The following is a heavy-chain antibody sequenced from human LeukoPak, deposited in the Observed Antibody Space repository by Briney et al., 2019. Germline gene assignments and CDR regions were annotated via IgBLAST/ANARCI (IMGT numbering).Heavy chain of an antibody. CDR3: ARERIHTWGYSSSWYDSNWGDY. J-gene: IGHJ4*02. CDR1: GFTFSSYA. V-gene: IGHV3-30-3*01. Sequence: PGGSLRLSCAASGFTFSSYAMHWVRQAPGKGLEWVAVISYDGSNKYYADSVKGRFTISRDNSKNTLYLQMNSLRAEDTAVYYCARERIHTWGYSSSWYDSNWGDYWGQGTLVTVSS. D-gene: IGHD6-13*01. CDR2: ISYDGSNK.